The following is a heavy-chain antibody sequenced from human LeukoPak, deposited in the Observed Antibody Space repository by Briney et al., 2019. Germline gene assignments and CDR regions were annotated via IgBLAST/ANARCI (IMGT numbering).Heavy chain of an antibody. D-gene: IGHD3-3*01. J-gene: IGHJ6*02. CDR1: GFTFSIYN. CDR2: ISGRGTYI. Sequence: GGSLRLSCRARGFTFSIYNMKWARQARGRGREGRSYISGRGTYIYYGVCVKGRFTISRNNDKNSLYLQMNSRRDEDTALYFCARDNFLLARASGMDVWGQGTTVTVAS. V-gene: IGHV3-48*02. CDR3: ARDNFLLARASGMDV.